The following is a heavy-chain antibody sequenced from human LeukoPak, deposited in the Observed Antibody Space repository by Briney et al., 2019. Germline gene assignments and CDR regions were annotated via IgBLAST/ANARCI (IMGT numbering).Heavy chain of an antibody. Sequence: GGSLRLSCAASGFTFSSYSMNWVRQAPGKGLEWVSSISSSSSYIYYADSVKGRFTISRDNAKNSLYLQMNSLRAEDTAVYCCARAGYYDSGGYSYWGQGTLVTVSS. CDR1: GFTFSSYS. CDR3: ARAGYYDSGGYSY. CDR2: ISSSSSYI. J-gene: IGHJ4*02. V-gene: IGHV3-21*01. D-gene: IGHD3-22*01.